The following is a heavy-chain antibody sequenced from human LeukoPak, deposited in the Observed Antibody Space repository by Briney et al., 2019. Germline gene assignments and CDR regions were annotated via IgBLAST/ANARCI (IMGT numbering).Heavy chain of an antibody. CDR2: IYYTGST. CDR3: AKDPLSGWYYFDY. D-gene: IGHD6-19*01. Sequence: SETLSLTCTVSGGSISSYYWSWIRQPPGKGLEWIGFIYYTGSTNYNPSLKSRVTISVDTSKNQFSLKLSSVTAADTAVYYCAKDPLSGWYYFDYWGQGTLVTVSS. J-gene: IGHJ4*02. CDR1: GGSISSYY. V-gene: IGHV4-59*01.